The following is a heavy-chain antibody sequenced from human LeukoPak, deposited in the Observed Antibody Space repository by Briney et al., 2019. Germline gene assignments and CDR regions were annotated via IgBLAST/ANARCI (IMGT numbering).Heavy chain of an antibody. V-gene: IGHV1-46*01. J-gene: IGHJ4*02. CDR2: INPSGGST. CDR1: GYTFTNYT. CDR3: ARGTNDFDY. Sequence: ASVKVSCKASGYTFTNYTLNWVRQAPGQGLEWMGIINPSGGSTSYAQKFQGRVTMTRDTSTSTVYMELSSLRSEDTAVYYCARGTNDFDYWGQGTLVTVSS.